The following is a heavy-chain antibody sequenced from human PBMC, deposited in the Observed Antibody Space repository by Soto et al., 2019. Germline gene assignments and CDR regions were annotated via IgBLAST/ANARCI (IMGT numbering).Heavy chain of an antibody. D-gene: IGHD2-15*01. Sequence: QVHLVQSGAEVKKPGASVKDSCKASGYTFTTHPIHWVRQAPGQSLEWMGWINAGNGDTKYSQKFQGRVTITRDTAASTVYMELSSVRSEDTAVCCCARDGYCSGGSCYGGLVDYWCQGSLVAVSS. CDR2: INAGNGDT. CDR3: ARDGYCSGGSCYGGLVDY. CDR1: GYTFTTHP. V-gene: IGHV1-3*01. J-gene: IGHJ4*02.